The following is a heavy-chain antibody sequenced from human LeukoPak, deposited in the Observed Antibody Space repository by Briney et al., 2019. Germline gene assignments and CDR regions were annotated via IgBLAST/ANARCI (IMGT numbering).Heavy chain of an antibody. Sequence: PGGSLRLSFAASGFTFISYGMHWVRQAPGKGLEWVAIISYDGSNKYYADSVKGRFTISRDNSKNTLYLQMNSLRAEDTAVYYCAKGTYCGGDCYPQAPNYYIGMNAWGQGTTVTVSS. J-gene: IGHJ6*02. V-gene: IGHV3-30*18. CDR1: GFTFISYG. CDR3: AKGTYCGGDCYPQAPNYYIGMNA. CDR2: ISYDGSNK. D-gene: IGHD2-21*02.